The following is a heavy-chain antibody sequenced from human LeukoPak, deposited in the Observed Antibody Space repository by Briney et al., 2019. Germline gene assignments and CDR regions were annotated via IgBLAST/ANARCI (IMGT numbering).Heavy chain of an antibody. CDR1: GGSFSGYY. CDR3: ASGYSSGWQFDY. D-gene: IGHD6-19*01. CDR2: INHSGST. J-gene: IGHJ4*02. V-gene: IGHV4-34*01. Sequence: SETLSLTCAVYGGSFSGYYWSWIRQPPGKGLEWIGEINHSGSTNYNPSLKSRVTISVDTSKNQFSLKLSSVTAADTAMYYCASGYSSGWQFDYWGQGTLVTVSS.